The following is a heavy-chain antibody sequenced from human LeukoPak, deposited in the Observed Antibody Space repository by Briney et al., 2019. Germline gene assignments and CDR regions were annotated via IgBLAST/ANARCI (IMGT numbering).Heavy chain of an antibody. D-gene: IGHD2-2*01. V-gene: IGHV3-23*01. J-gene: IGHJ3*02. CDR3: AKDGGSIVVPKGSFDI. CDR1: GFTFMNYA. Sequence: GGSLRLSCAVSGFTFMNYAMGWVRQTPGRGLEWVSFISGSGGSTYYADSVKGRFTISRDNSKNTLYLQMNSLRVEDTAVYYCAKDGGSIVVPKGSFDIWGQGTVVTVSS. CDR2: ISGSGGST.